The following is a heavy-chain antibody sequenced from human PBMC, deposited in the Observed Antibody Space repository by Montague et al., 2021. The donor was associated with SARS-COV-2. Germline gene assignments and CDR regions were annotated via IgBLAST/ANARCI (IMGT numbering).Heavy chain of an antibody. D-gene: IGHD3-10*01. Sequence: SETLSLTCAVYGASFSPYYWTWIRQSPGRGLEWIGEIYNGGGTNHTGSTNYNPSLKSRVTISADTSKNQFSLKLTSVTAGDTAVYYCARRGQFRMHFAHWGQGTLVTVSS. CDR3: ARRGQFRMHFAH. CDR2: IYNGGGTNHTGST. V-gene: IGHV4-34*01. J-gene: IGHJ5*02. CDR1: GASFSPYY.